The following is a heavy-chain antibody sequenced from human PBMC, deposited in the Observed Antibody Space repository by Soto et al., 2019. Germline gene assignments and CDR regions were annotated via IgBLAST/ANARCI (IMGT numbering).Heavy chain of an antibody. CDR3: ARASAIAAGTGSVNWFDT. CDR1: GFTFSSYA. CDR2: ISYDGSNK. Sequence: PGGSLRLSCAASGFTFSSYAMHWVRQAPGKGLEWVAVISYDGSNKYYADSVKGRFTISRDNSKNTLYLQMNSLRAEDTAVYYCARASAIAAGTGSVNWFDTWGQGTLVTVSS. V-gene: IGHV3-30-3*01. J-gene: IGHJ5*02. D-gene: IGHD6-13*01.